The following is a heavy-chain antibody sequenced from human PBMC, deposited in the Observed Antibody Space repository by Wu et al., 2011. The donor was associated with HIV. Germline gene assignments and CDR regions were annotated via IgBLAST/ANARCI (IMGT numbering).Heavy chain of an antibody. Sequence: QVQAGCSLGAEVKRPGASVKVSCKTSGYTFTTSGVSWVRQAPGQGLEWMGWISTYSGNTKYAQRLQGRVTMTTDTPANTAYMELRSLRSEDTVVYYCATLVWGVKTIYGMDVWGQGTTVTVSS. CDR1: GYTFTTSG. J-gene: IGHJ6*02. CDR2: ISTYSGNT. V-gene: IGHV1-18*01. D-gene: IGHD3-10*01. CDR3: ATLVWGVKTIYGMDV.